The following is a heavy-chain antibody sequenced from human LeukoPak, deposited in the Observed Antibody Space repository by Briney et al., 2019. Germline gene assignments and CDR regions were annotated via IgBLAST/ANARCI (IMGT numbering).Heavy chain of an antibody. D-gene: IGHD3-22*01. J-gene: IGHJ3*02. Sequence: PSETLSLTCTVSGGSTSSYYWSWLRQPPGKGLEWIGYIYYSGSTNYNPSLKSRVTVSVDTSKNQFSLKLSSVTAADTAVYYCARTYYYDSSGLDDAFDIWGQGTMVTVSS. V-gene: IGHV4-59*01. CDR2: IYYSGST. CDR3: ARTYYYDSSGLDDAFDI. CDR1: GGSTSSYY.